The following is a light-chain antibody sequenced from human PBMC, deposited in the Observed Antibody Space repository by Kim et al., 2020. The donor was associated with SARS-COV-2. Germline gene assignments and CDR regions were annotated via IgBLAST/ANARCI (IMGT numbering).Light chain of an antibody. V-gene: IGLV3-25*03. J-gene: IGLJ3*02. Sequence: SYELTQPPSVSVSPGQTARITCSGDALPKQYAYWYQQRPGQAPVLVIYKDTERPSGIPARFSGSRSGTTVTLTISGVQAEDEADYYCPSADSSGTYWVFG. CDR1: ALPKQY. CDR2: KDT. CDR3: PSADSSGTYWV.